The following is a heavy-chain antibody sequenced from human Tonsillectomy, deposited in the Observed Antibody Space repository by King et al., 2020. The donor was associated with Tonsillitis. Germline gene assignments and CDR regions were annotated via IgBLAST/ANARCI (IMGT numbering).Heavy chain of an antibody. CDR2: ISGSAGNT. D-gene: IGHD3-3*01. V-gene: IGHV3-23*04. Sequence: VQLVESGGGLVQPGGSLRLSCAASGFTFSSYAMSWVRQAPGKGLEWVSTISGSAGNTYNADSVKGRLTISRDNSKNTLNLQMNSLRAEDTAVYYCAKGFDFWSGYSIDAFDIWGQGTMVTVSS. J-gene: IGHJ3*02. CDR3: AKGFDFWSGYSIDAFDI. CDR1: GFTFSSYA.